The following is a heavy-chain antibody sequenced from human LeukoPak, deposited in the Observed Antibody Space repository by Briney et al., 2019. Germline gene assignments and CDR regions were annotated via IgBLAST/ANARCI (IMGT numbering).Heavy chain of an antibody. CDR2: IWYDGSNK. CDR1: GFTVSSYG. J-gene: IGHJ4*02. V-gene: IGHV3-33*01. D-gene: IGHD6-25*01. CDR3: AREGAGSGEFDY. Sequence: PGRSLRLSCAASGFTVSSYGMHWVRQAPGKGLEWVAVIWYDGSNKYYADSVKGRFTISRDNSKNTLYLQMNSLRAEDTAVYYCAREGAGSGEFDYWGQGTLVTVSS.